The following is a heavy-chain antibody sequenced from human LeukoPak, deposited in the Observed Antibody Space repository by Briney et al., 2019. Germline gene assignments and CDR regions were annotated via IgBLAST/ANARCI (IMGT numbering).Heavy chain of an antibody. Sequence: PSETLSLTCTVSGGPMSSHYWGWVRQSPGKGLQWVGDMYYSGKTYYYPSLQSRVTISADTSNSPISQRLTSVTAADTALYSCARLLDHDGSGDPDSFDMWGLRTMVTVSS. CDR2: MYYSGKT. D-gene: IGHD3-22*01. J-gene: IGHJ3*02. V-gene: IGHV4-59*11. CDR1: GGPMSSHY. CDR3: ARLLDHDGSGDPDSFDM.